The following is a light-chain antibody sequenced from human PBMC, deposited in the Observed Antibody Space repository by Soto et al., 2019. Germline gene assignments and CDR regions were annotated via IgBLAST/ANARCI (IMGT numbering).Light chain of an antibody. CDR2: DAS. CDR1: QDRSNY. V-gene: IGKV1-33*01. CDR3: QQYDNLPS. J-gene: IGKJ4*01. Sequence: DIQMTQSPSSLSASVGYRATITCQASQDRSNYLNWYQQKPGKAPKLLIYDASNLETGVPSRFSGSGSGTDFTFTISSLQPEDIATYYCQQYDNLPSFGGGTKVEIK.